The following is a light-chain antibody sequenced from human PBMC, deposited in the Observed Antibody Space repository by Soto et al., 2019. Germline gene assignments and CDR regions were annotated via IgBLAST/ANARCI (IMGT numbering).Light chain of an antibody. CDR2: GAS. CDR1: QNIRIY. CDR3: QQYNSYSWT. Sequence: DIQMTHSPSSLSAFIGDTVTITCRASQNIRIYLNWFQQKPGKAPNLLIYGASNLESGVPSRFSGSGSGTEFTLTISSLQPDDFATYYCQQYNSYSWTFGQGTKVDNK. V-gene: IGKV1-5*01. J-gene: IGKJ1*01.